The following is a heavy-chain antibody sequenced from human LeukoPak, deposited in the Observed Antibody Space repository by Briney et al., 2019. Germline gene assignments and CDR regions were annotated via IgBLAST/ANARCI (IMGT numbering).Heavy chain of an antibody. D-gene: IGHD6-13*01. CDR3: ARILSSSHAFDI. CDR1: GFTFISSD. J-gene: IGHJ3*02. Sequence: GGSLRLSCAASGFTFISSDMNWVRQAPGKGLEWVASISSNSRNTHYADSLKGRFTISRDNAKNSLYLQMNSLRAEDTAVYYCARILSSSHAFDIWGQGTMVTASS. CDR2: ISSNSRNT. V-gene: IGHV3-21*01.